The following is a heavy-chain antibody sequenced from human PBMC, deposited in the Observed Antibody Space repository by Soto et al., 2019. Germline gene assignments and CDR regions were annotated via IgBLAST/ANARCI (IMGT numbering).Heavy chain of an antibody. CDR3: AKPVDFLTDHVVFDI. V-gene: IGHV3-23*01. J-gene: IGHJ3*02. D-gene: IGHD3-9*01. CDR1: GFNFNTYA. CDR2: ISNSVGNT. Sequence: GGSLRLSCAASGFNFNTYAMSWVRQAPGKGLEWVSTISNSVGNTYYADSVRGRFTISRDNSENTLFLQINTLRAQDTALYYCAKPVDFLTDHVVFDIWGQGTMVTVSS.